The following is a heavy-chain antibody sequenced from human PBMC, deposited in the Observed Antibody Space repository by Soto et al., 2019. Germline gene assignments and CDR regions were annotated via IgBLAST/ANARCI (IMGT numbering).Heavy chain of an antibody. J-gene: IGHJ4*02. CDR2: ISGSGGST. CDR1: GFTFSSYW. V-gene: IGHV3-23*01. D-gene: IGHD1-26*01. Sequence: GGSLRLSCAASGFTFSSYWMHWVRQAPGKGLEWVSRISGSGGSTNYADSVKGRFTISRDNAKNTLYLQMNSLRAEDTAVYYCAKDQSYENYFDYWGQGTLVTVSS. CDR3: AKDQSYENYFDY.